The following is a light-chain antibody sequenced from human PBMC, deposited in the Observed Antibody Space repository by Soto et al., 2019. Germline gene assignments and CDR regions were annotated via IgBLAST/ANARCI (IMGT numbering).Light chain of an antibody. CDR3: QAFDNLPSIT. CDR2: DAS. Sequence: DIQMTQSPSSLSASVGDRVTITCQASQDIKKFLNWYRQKPGKAPKLLIHDASTLETGVPSRFSGSGSGTDFTFIINRLQPEDFATYFCQAFDNLPSITFGQGTRLEIK. CDR1: QDIKKF. J-gene: IGKJ5*01. V-gene: IGKV1-33*01.